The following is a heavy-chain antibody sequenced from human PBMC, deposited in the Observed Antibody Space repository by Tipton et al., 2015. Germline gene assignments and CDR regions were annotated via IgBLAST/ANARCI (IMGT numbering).Heavy chain of an antibody. CDR2: ISYTETS. Sequence: TLSPTCTVSGASVSSGPYYWSWIRQPPGKGLQWIGYISYTETSHYNPSLKSRVTMSRDTSKNLFSLKLTSVTAADTAVYYCARHGEKYCSGGGCYPRSPDYWGQGTLVTVSS. D-gene: IGHD2-15*01. J-gene: IGHJ4*02. CDR1: GASVSSGPYY. V-gene: IGHV4-61*01. CDR3: ARHGEKYCSGGGCYPRSPDY.